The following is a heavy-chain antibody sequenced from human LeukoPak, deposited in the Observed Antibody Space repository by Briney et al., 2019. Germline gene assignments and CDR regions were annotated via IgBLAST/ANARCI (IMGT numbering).Heavy chain of an antibody. CDR2: IYPGDSDT. V-gene: IGHV5-51*01. J-gene: IGHJ4*02. D-gene: IGHD6-13*01. Sequence: GESLKISCKGSGYSFTSYWIGWVRQMPGKGLEWMGIIYPGDSDTRYSPSFQGQVTISADKSISTAYLQWSSLKASDTAMYYCATPPSYSSSWLVLRYWAQETLVTVSS. CDR1: GYSFTSYW. CDR3: ATPPSYSSSWLVLRY.